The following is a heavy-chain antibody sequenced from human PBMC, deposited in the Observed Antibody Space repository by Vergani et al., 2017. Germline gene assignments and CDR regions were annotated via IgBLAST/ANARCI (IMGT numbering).Heavy chain of an antibody. Sequence: QVQLQQWGAGLLKPSETLSLTCAVYGGSFSGYYWSWVRQPPGKGLEWIGEINHSGSTNYNPSLKSRVTISVDTSKNQFSLKLSSVTAADTAVYYCARNGARGGGMDGWGQGTTVTGSS. V-gene: IGHV4-34*01. CDR3: ARNGARGGGMDG. CDR1: GGSFSGYY. D-gene: IGHD2-8*01. J-gene: IGHJ6*02. CDR2: INHSGST.